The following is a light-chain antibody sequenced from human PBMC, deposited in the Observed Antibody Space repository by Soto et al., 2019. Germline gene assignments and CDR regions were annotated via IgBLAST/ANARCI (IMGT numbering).Light chain of an antibody. CDR3: QQYNSYSPT. J-gene: IGKJ1*01. Sequence: DIVLTQSPATLSLSPGERATLYCGASQRASGGFLAWYQQKPGLAPRLILYDTSFRATGIPDRFSGSGSGTDFTLTISSLQPDDFATYYCQQYNSYSPTFGQGTKVDIK. CDR1: QRASGGF. CDR2: DTS. V-gene: IGKV3D-20*01.